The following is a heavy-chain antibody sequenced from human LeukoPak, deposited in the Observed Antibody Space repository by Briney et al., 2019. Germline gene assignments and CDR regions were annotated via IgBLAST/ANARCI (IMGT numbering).Heavy chain of an antibody. V-gene: IGHV3-23*01. CDR2: VSGSGGVT. D-gene: IGHD3-3*02. Sequence: GGSLRLSCAASGFTFSNYAMSWVRQAPGKGLEWVSGVSGSGGVTYHAESVKGRFTISRDNSKNTLHLQMNSLRAEDTAVYYCATFLAIVTARDSLYFQHWGQGTLVTVSS. CDR3: ATFLAIVTARDSLYFQH. CDR1: GFTFSNYA. J-gene: IGHJ1*01.